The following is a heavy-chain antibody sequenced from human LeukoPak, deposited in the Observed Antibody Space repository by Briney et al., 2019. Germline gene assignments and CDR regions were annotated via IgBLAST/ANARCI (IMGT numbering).Heavy chain of an antibody. D-gene: IGHD2-2*01. J-gene: IGHJ6*03. CDR3: ARGVRGWDCSSTSCYHYYYMDV. CDR2: IKQDGSEK. Sequence: GGSLRLSCAASGFTFSSYWMSWVRQAPGKGLEWVANIKQDGSEKYYVDSVKGRFTISRDNAKNSLYLQMNSLGAEDTAVYYCARGVRGWDCSSTSCYHYYYMDVWGKGTTVTVSS. CDR1: GFTFSSYW. V-gene: IGHV3-7*01.